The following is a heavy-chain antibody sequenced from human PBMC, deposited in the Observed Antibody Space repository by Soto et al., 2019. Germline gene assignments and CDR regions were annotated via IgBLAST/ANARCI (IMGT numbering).Heavy chain of an antibody. CDR3: ASSGYCSGGSCLGGPTYYYGTDV. D-gene: IGHD2-15*01. V-gene: IGHV3-33*08. CDR1: GFTFSSYA. J-gene: IGHJ6*02. Sequence: GGSLRLSCAASGFTFSSYAMHWVRQAPGKGLEWVAVIWYDGSNKYYADSVKGQFTISRDNSKNTLYLQMNSLRAEDTAVYYCASSGYCSGGSCLGGPTYYYGTDVWGQGTTVTVSS. CDR2: IWYDGSNK.